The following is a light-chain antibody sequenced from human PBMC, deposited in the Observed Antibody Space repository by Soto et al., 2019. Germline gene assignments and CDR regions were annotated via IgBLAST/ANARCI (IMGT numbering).Light chain of an antibody. J-gene: IGLJ2*01. CDR3: AAWDDSLNGVV. Sequence: QSVLTQPPSASGTPGQRVTISCSGSSSNIGSNTVNWYQQLPGTAPKLLTYSNNQRPSGVPDRFSGSKSGTSASLAISGPQSEDEADYYCAAWDDSLNGVVFGVGTKLTVL. V-gene: IGLV1-44*01. CDR1: SSNIGSNT. CDR2: SNN.